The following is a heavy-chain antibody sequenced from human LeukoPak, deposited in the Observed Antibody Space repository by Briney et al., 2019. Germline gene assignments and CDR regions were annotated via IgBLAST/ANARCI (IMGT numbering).Heavy chain of an antibody. CDR2: ISYDGSNK. J-gene: IGHJ3*02. V-gene: IGHV3-30*01. Sequence: GGSLRLSCAASGFTFSSYAMHWVRQAPGKGLEWVAVISYDGSNKYYADSVKGRFTISRDNSKNTLYLQMNSLRAEDTAVYYCARPRYGSGSYSENWALDAFDIWGQGTMVTASS. CDR3: ARPRYGSGSYSENWALDAFDI. CDR1: GFTFSSYA. D-gene: IGHD3-10*01.